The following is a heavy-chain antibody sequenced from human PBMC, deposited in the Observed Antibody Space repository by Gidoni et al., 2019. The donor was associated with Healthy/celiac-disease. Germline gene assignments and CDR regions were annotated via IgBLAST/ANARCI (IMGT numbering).Heavy chain of an antibody. CDR2: ISYAGSNK. Sequence: QVQLVESGGGVVQPGRSVRRSCAASGFTCSSYGRHLVRQAPGKGLAWVAVISYAGSNKYYADSGKCRFTSSRDNSKNTLYLQMNSLRAEDTAVYYCAKSTELLYWGQGTLVTVSS. CDR1: GFTCSSYG. J-gene: IGHJ4*02. V-gene: IGHV3-30*18. CDR3: AKSTELLY. D-gene: IGHD1-7*01.